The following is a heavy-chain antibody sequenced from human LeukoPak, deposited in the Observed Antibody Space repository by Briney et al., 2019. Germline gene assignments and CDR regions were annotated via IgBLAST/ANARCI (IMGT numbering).Heavy chain of an antibody. Sequence: GASVKASCKASGLTFTSSAVRWVRQARGQRLEWIGWIVVGSGNTNYAQKLQGRVTMTTDTSTSTAYMELRSLRSDDTAVYYCARESYCSSTSCYSDYYYYGMDVWGQGTTVTVSS. V-gene: IGHV1-58*01. J-gene: IGHJ6*02. CDR3: ARESYCSSTSCYSDYYYYGMDV. CDR2: IVVGSGNT. CDR1: GLTFTSSA. D-gene: IGHD2-2*01.